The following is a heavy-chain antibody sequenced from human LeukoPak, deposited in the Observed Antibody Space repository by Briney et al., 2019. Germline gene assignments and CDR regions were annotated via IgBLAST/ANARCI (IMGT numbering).Heavy chain of an antibody. D-gene: IGHD1-1*01. CDR2: ISWDGGST. CDR3: AKDMRRYNWNDAIDY. CDR1: GFTFDDYT. V-gene: IGHV3-43*01. J-gene: IGHJ4*02. Sequence: GGSLRLSCAASGFTFDDYTMHWVRQAPGKGLEWVSLISWDGGSTYYADSVKGRFTISRDNSKNSLYLQMNSLRAEDTALYYCAKDMRRYNWNDAIDYWGQGTLVTVSS.